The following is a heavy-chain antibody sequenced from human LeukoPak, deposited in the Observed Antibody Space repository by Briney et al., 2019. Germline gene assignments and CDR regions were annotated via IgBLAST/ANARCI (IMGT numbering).Heavy chain of an antibody. V-gene: IGHV4-59*01. CDR1: GGSISSYY. CDR3: ARGDYGDAPVDY. D-gene: IGHD4-17*01. Sequence: SETLSLTCTVSGGSISSYYWSWIRQPPGKGLEWIGYIYYSGSTNYNPSLKSRVTISVDTSKNQFSLKLSSVTAADTAVYYCARGDYGDAPVDYWGQGTLVTVSS. CDR2: IYYSGST. J-gene: IGHJ4*02.